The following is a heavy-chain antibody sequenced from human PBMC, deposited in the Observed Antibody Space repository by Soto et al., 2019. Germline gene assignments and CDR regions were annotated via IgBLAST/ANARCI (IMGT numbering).Heavy chain of an antibody. CDR3: ARDRRYYYDSSGYHFDY. CDR2: ISAYNGNT. V-gene: IGHV1-18*01. CDR1: GYTFTSYG. J-gene: IGHJ4*02. D-gene: IGHD3-22*01. Sequence: QVQLVQSGAEVKKPGASVKVSCKASGYTFTSYGISWVRQAPGQGLEWMGWISAYNGNTNYAQKLQGRVTMTTDTSTSTAYMELRSVRSDDTAVYYCARDRRYYYDSSGYHFDYWGQGTLVTVSS.